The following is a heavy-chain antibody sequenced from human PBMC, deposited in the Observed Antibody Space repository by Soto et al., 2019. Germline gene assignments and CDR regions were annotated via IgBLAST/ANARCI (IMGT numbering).Heavy chain of an antibody. CDR3: STRAYDTNGYYRFDP. D-gene: IGHD3-22*01. J-gene: IGHJ5*01. CDR2: XXXXXXX. V-gene: IGHV4-34*01. CDR1: GGSFSGHS. Sequence: SETLSLTCAVYGGSFSGHSWTWIRQSPGKGLEWIGXXXXXXXXXXXXXXKSRVTISLDTSKNQFSLTLSAVTAADTAMYYCSTRAYDTNGYYRFDPWGQGTLVTVSS.